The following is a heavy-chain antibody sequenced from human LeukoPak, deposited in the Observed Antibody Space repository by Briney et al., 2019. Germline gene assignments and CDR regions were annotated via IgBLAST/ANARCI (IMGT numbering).Heavy chain of an antibody. CDR2: IYPSGST. D-gene: IGHD3-22*01. Sequence: SQTLSLTCTVSGGSISSGSYYWSWIRQPAGKGLEWIGRIYPSGSTNYNPSLKSRVTISVDTSKNQFSLKLSSVTAADTAVYYCAGDFVTHERPGQYYYDSSGYYDYWGQGTLVTVSS. J-gene: IGHJ4*02. CDR1: GGSISSGSYY. CDR3: AGDFVTHERPGQYYYDSSGYYDY. V-gene: IGHV4-61*02.